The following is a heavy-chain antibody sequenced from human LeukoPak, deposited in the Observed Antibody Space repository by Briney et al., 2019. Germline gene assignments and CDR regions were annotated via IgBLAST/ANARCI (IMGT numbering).Heavy chain of an antibody. CDR2: IKKDGSEK. D-gene: IGHD3-10*01. Sequence: PGGSLRLSCAASGFTFSSYWMSWVRQAPGKGLEWVANIKKDGSEKYYVDSVKGRFTISRDNAKTSLYLQMNSLRAEDTAVYYCTTAPGSITMVRGVKNPFDYWGQGTLVTVSS. J-gene: IGHJ4*02. CDR3: TTAPGSITMVRGVKNPFDY. V-gene: IGHV3-7*03. CDR1: GFTFSSYW.